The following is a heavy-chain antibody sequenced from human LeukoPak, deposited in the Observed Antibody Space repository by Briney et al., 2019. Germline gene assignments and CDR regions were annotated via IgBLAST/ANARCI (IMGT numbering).Heavy chain of an antibody. Sequence: ASVKVSRKASGYTFTSYDINWVRQATGQGLEWMGWMNPNSGNTGYAQKFQGRVTMTRNTSISTAYMELSSLRSEDTAVYYCARDEVGDILTGYYYYGMDVWGQGTTVTVSS. CDR2: MNPNSGNT. CDR3: ARDEVGDILTGYYYYGMDV. D-gene: IGHD3-9*01. CDR1: GYTFTSYD. J-gene: IGHJ6*02. V-gene: IGHV1-8*01.